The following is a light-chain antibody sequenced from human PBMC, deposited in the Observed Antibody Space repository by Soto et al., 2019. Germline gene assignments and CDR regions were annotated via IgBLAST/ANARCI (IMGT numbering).Light chain of an antibody. CDR1: SSEVGGYNY. Sequence: QSVLTQPASVSGSSGQSITISCTGTSSEVGGYNYVSWYQQHPGKAPKLMIYDVSNRPSGVSNRFSGSKSGNTASLTISGLQAEDEADYYCSSYTSSSTPYVFGTGTKVTVL. CDR2: DVS. CDR3: SSYTSSSTPYV. J-gene: IGLJ1*01. V-gene: IGLV2-14*01.